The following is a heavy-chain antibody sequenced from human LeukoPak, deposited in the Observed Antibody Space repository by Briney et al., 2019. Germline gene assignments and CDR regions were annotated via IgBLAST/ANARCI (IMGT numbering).Heavy chain of an antibody. CDR3: ARDLVLAAIRAGLDF. J-gene: IGHJ4*02. Sequence: PRASVKVSCKASGYTFTSYYMHWVRQAPGQGLEWMGIIDPNGGSTIYAQKFQGRVTMTRDVSTSTVYMELSSLRSEDTAVYYCARDLVLAAIRAGLDFWGQGTLVTVSS. CDR1: GYTFTSYY. D-gene: IGHD5-24*01. CDR2: IDPNGGST. V-gene: IGHV1-46*01.